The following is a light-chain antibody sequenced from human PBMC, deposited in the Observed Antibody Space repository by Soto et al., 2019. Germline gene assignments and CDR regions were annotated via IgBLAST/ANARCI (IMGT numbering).Light chain of an antibody. CDR2: EVS. V-gene: IGLV2-8*01. CDR1: SSDVGGYNY. Sequence: QSALTQPPSASGSFGQSVTISCTGTSSDVGGYNYVSWYQQYPGKAPKLMIYEVSERPSGVPDRFSGSKSGNTASLTVSGLQADDEADYYCSSYSGTNYHYVFGTGTKLPVL. J-gene: IGLJ1*01. CDR3: SSYSGTNYHYV.